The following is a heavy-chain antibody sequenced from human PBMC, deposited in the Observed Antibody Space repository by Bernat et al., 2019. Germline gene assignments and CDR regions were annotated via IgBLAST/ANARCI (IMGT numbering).Heavy chain of an antibody. Sequence: QVQLQESGPGLVKPSQTLSLTCTVSGGSISSGSYYWSWIRQPAGKGLEWIGRFYTSGSTNYNPSLKSRVTISVDTSKNQFSLKLSSVTAADTTVYYCASGVSYYYGSGSYYYYGMDVWGQGTTVTVSS. V-gene: IGHV4-61*02. CDR2: FYTSGST. J-gene: IGHJ6*02. CDR1: GGSISSGSYY. CDR3: ASGVSYYYGSGSYYYYGMDV. D-gene: IGHD3-10*01.